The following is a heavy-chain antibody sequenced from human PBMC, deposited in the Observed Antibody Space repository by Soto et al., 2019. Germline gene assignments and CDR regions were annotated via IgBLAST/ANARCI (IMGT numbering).Heavy chain of an antibody. CDR3: ARVFDYDFWSGYYYYMDV. CDR2: IYYSGST. V-gene: IGHV4-59*01. D-gene: IGHD3-3*01. Sequence: SETLSLTCTVSGGSISSYYWSWIRQPPGKGLEWIGYIYYSGSTNYNPSLKSRVTISVDTSKNQFSLKLSSVTAADTAVYYCARVFDYDFWSGYYYYMDVWGKGTTVTVSS. J-gene: IGHJ6*03. CDR1: GGSISSYY.